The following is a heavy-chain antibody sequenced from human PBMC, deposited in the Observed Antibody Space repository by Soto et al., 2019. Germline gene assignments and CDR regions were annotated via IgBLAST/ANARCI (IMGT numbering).Heavy chain of an antibody. Sequence: QVQLVQSGAEVKKPGASVKVSCKASGYTFTSYGISWVRQAPGQGLEWMGWISAYNGNTNYAQKLQGRVTMTTDTSTSTAYMELRSLRSDDTAVYYCARGPPLYSSSSPTAISNWFDPWGQGTLVTVSS. CDR2: ISAYNGNT. CDR3: ARGPPLYSSSSPTAISNWFDP. V-gene: IGHV1-18*01. CDR1: GYTFTSYG. D-gene: IGHD6-6*01. J-gene: IGHJ5*02.